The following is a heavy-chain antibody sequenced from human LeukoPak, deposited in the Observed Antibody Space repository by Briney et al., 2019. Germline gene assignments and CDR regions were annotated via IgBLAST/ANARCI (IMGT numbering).Heavy chain of an antibody. CDR1: GGSISNYY. D-gene: IGHD3-10*01. Sequence: KTSETLSLTCTVSGGSISNYYWSWIRQPPGRGLEWIAYIYYTGDTNYNPSLKSRVTISVDTSKNQFSLKLSSVTAADTAVYYCAREYGSGSYYNVGYYYGMDVWGQGTTVTVSS. J-gene: IGHJ6*02. CDR3: AREYGSGSYYNVGYYYGMDV. V-gene: IGHV4-59*01. CDR2: IYYTGDT.